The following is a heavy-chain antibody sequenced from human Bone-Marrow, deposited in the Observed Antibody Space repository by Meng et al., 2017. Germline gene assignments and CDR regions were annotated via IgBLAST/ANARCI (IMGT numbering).Heavy chain of an antibody. CDR3: AGVLRFRNWFDP. J-gene: IGHJ5*02. CDR2: ISYDGNDK. Sequence: QVQLVESGGGVVQPGRSLRLSCTASGFTFNKYGIHWVRQTPGKGLEWVAVISYDGNDKYYTDSVKGRFTISRDSSKNTLDLQMNSLRNEDTAVYYCAGVLRFRNWFDPWGQGTLVTVSS. D-gene: IGHD4-17*01. CDR1: GFTFNKYG. V-gene: IGHV3-30*03.